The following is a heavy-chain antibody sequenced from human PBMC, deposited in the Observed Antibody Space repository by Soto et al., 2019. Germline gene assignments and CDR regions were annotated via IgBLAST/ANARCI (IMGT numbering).Heavy chain of an antibody. CDR3: ARGGVLVPAAIGIDY. V-gene: IGHV1-8*01. Sequence: QVQLVQSGAEVKKPGASVKVSCKASGYTFTSYDINWVRQATGQGLEWMGWMNPNSGNTGYAQKFQGRVTMTRNTAXITAYMELSSLRSEATAVYYCARGGVLVPAAIGIDYWGQGTLVTVSS. CDR2: MNPNSGNT. J-gene: IGHJ4*02. D-gene: IGHD2-2*01. CDR1: GYTFTSYD.